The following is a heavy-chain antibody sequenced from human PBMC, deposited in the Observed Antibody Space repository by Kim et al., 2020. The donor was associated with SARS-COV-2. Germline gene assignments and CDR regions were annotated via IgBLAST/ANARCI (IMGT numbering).Heavy chain of an antibody. CDR1: GFTFKNYA. D-gene: IGHD1-26*01. J-gene: IGHJ4*02. CDR3: ATVSVARVPHRHLDY. V-gene: IGHV3-9*01. Sequence: GGSLRLSCAASGFTFKNYAMHWVRQAPGKGLEWVSNIYWNGGRICYADSVKGRFAISRDNAKSSLFLQMNSLRVEDTAVYYCATVSVARVPHRHLDYWGPGTLVTVSS. CDR2: IYWNGGRI.